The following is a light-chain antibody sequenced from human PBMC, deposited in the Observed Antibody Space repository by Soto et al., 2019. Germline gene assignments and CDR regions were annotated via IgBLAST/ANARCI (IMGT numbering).Light chain of an antibody. V-gene: IGKV1-6*01. CDR1: QGIRND. Sequence: AIQMTQSPSSLSASVGDRETNTCRASQGIRNDLGWYQQKPGKAPKLLIYAASSLQSGVSSRFSGSGSGTDFTLTFSSLQPEDFATYYCLQDYNYPLTFGQGTKVDIK. CDR2: AAS. CDR3: LQDYNYPLT. J-gene: IGKJ1*01.